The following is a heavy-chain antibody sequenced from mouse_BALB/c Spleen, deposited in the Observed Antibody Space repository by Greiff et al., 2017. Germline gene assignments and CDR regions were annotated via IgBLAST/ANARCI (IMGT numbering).Heavy chain of an antibody. CDR1: GFTFSSYG. J-gene: IGHJ2*01. CDR3: AREGGYYFFDY. CDR2: ISSGGSYT. D-gene: IGHD2-3*01. V-gene: IGHV5-6*01. Sequence: EVMLVESGGDLVKPGGSLKLSCAASGFTFSSYGMSWVRQTLDKKLEWVATISSGGSYTYYPDSVKGRFTISRDNAKNTLYLQRNSLKSEDTAMYYCAREGGYYFFDYWGQGTTLTVSS.